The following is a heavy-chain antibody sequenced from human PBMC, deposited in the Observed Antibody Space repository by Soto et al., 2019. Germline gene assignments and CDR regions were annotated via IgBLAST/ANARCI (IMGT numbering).Heavy chain of an antibody. CDR1: GYTFTRFG. J-gene: IGHJ4*02. Sequence: QVQLVQSGAEVKKPGASVKVSCKASGYTFTRFGINWVRQAPGQGLEWLGWISGYNGNTNTPENFQGSVTMSTDTPATAAYMEPRSLRSGSTGGYYVAIDFEAGGQLVGGFDYWGQGTMVTVSS. CDR2: ISGYNGNT. D-gene: IGHD6-6*01. CDR3: AIDFEAGGQLVGGFDY. V-gene: IGHV1-18*01.